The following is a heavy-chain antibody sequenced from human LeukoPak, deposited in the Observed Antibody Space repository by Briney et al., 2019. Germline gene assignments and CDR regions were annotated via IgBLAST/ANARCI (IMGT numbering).Heavy chain of an antibody. CDR1: GYTFTSYG. D-gene: IGHD6-19*01. CDR3: ARDDSSGWTPLCY. Sequence: ASVKVSCKASGYTFTSYGISWVRQAPGQGLEWMGRINPNSGGTNYAQKFQGRVTMTRDTSISTAYMELSRLRSDDTAVYYCARDDSSGWTPLCYWGQGTLVTVSS. V-gene: IGHV1-2*06. J-gene: IGHJ4*02. CDR2: INPNSGGT.